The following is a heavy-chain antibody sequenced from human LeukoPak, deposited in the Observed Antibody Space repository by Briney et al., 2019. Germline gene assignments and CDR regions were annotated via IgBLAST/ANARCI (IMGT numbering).Heavy chain of an antibody. Sequence: GASVKVSCKASGYTFTGYYMHWVRQAPGQGLEWMGRINPNSGGTNYAQKFQGRVTMTRDTSISTAYMELSRLRSDDTAVYYCARVGWWVRGVIIPFDYWGQGTLVTVSS. V-gene: IGHV1-2*06. CDR1: GYTFTGYY. CDR2: INPNSGGT. J-gene: IGHJ4*02. D-gene: IGHD3-10*01. CDR3: ARVGWWVRGVIIPFDY.